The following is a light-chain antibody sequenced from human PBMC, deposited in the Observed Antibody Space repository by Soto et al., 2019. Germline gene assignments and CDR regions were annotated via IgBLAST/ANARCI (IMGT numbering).Light chain of an antibody. V-gene: IGKV4-1*01. CDR1: RGVLYSSHNKNY. J-gene: IGKJ4*01. Sequence: DIVMTQSPDSLAVSLGDRATINCKSSRGVLYSSHNKNYLAWYQKKPGQPPKLLIYWASTRESGVPDRFSGSESGTEFTLTISSLQAEDLAVYYCQQYFSTPFTFGGGTKVDIK. CDR2: WAS. CDR3: QQYFSTPFT.